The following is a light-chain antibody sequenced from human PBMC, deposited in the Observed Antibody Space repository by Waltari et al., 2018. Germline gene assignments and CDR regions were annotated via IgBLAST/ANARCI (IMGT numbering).Light chain of an antibody. Sequence: QSALTQPASVSASPGQSITISCTGTSRDVGGPKYVYWYQQHPRKAPKLMLYEVSNRPEVGSKRCSGAKSGDTDALIIAGRQAEDESDYYCSSSTSTSAGVVFGGGTKLTVL. CDR1: SRDVGGPKY. CDR2: EVS. CDR3: SSSTSTSAGVV. J-gene: IGLJ2*01. V-gene: IGLV2-14*01.